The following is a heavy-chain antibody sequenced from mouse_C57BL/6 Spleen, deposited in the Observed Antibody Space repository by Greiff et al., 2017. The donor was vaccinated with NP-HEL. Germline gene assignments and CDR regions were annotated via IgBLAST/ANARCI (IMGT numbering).Heavy chain of an antibody. CDR2: ISSGSSTI. J-gene: IGHJ4*01. V-gene: IGHV5-17*01. CDR1: GFTFSDYG. D-gene: IGHD2-1*01. CDR3: ARSYYDYDGMDY. Sequence: EVMLVESGGGLVKPGGSLKLSCAASGFTFSDYGMHWVRQAPEKGLEWVAYISSGSSTIYYADTVKGRFTISRDNAKNTLFLQMTSMRSEDTAMYYCARSYYDYDGMDYWGKGTSVTVSS.